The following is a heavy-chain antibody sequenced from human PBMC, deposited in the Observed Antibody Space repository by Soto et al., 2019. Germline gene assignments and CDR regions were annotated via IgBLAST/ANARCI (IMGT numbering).Heavy chain of an antibody. V-gene: IGHV4-61*01. J-gene: IGHJ4*02. CDR1: GGSFKSGSYS. CDR2: NYEQRRT. Sequence: SETLSLTCTVSGGSFKSGSYSWSWIRQPPGKGLEWIGNNYEQRRTSYIPTLKNRVTITVYTAKNKLCLNVTSVNDGETAVYFCARYFAYFDAWGQGTLVTVSS. D-gene: IGHD3-9*01. CDR3: ARYFAYFDA.